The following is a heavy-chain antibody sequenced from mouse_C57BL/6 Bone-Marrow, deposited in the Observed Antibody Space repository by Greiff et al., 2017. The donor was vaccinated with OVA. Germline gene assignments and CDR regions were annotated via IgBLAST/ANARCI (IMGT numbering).Heavy chain of an antibody. V-gene: IGHV1-80*01. D-gene: IGHD1-1*01. Sequence: VQLQQSGAELVKPGASVKISCKASGYAFSSYWMNWVKQRPGKGLEWIGQIYPGDGDTNYNGKFKGKATLTADKSSSTAYMQLSSLTSEDSAVYFCARRDYYGSSYWWYFDVWGTGTTVTVSS. CDR3: ARRDYYGSSYWWYFDV. J-gene: IGHJ1*03. CDR2: IYPGDGDT. CDR1: GYAFSSYW.